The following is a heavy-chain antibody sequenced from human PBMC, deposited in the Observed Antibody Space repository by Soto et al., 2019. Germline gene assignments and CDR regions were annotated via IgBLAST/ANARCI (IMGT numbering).Heavy chain of an antibody. CDR3: ARGGYCXGNSCPAYYYYYYGMDV. J-gene: IGHJ6*02. CDR1: GGSVSSGSYY. V-gene: IGHV4-61*03. Sequence: SETLSLTCTVSGGSVSSGSYYWSWIRQPPGKGLEWIGYIYYTGNSNYNPSLKNRVTMSVDTSKNHFSLKLSSVTAADTAVYYCARGGYCXGNSCPAYYYYYYGMDVWGQGTTVTVSS. D-gene: IGHD2-15*01. CDR2: IYYTGNS.